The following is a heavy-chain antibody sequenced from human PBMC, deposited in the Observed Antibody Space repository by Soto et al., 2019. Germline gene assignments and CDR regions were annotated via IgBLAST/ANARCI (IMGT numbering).Heavy chain of an antibody. CDR2: ISAYNGNT. V-gene: IGHV1-18*01. CDR3: ARDRREITIFGVVIIPTFDY. J-gene: IGHJ4*02. D-gene: IGHD3-3*01. CDR1: GYTFTSYG. Sequence: ASVKVSCKASGYTFTSYGISWVRQAPGQGLEWMGWISAYNGNTNYAQKLQGRVTMTTDTSTSTAYMELRSLRSDDTAVYYCARDRREITIFGVVIIPTFDYWGQGTLVTVSS.